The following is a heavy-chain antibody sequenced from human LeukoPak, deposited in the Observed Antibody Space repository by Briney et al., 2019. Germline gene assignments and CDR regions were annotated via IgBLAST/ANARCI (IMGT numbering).Heavy chain of an antibody. J-gene: IGHJ4*02. CDR3: ASYCSGGSCVFDY. CDR2: ISSSSSYI. V-gene: IGHV3-21*01. D-gene: IGHD2-15*01. CDR1: GFTFSSYS. Sequence: SGGSLRLSCAASGFTFSSYSMNWVRQAPGEGLEWVSSISSSSSYIYYADSVKGRFPISRDNAKNSLYLQMNSLRAEDTAVYYCASYCSGGSCVFDYWGQGTLVTVSS.